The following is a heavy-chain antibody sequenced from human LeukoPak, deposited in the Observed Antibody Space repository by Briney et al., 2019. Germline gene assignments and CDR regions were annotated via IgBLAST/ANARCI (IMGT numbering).Heavy chain of an antibody. CDR1: GFTFSSYS. CDR2: ISSSSSYI. CDR3: AREYYDNSGGEDAFDI. V-gene: IGHV3-21*04. Sequence: GGSLRLSCAASGFTFSSYSMNWVRQAPGKGLEWVSSISSSSSYIYYVDSVKGRFTISRDNSNNTLYLQMNSLRAEDTAMYYCAREYYDNSGGEDAFDIWGPGTMVTVSS. D-gene: IGHD3-22*01. J-gene: IGHJ3*02.